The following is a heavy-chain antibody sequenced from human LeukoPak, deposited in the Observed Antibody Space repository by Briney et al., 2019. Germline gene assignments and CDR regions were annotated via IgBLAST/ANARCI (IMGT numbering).Heavy chain of an antibody. Sequence: SETLSLTCTVSGYSISSGYYWGWIRQPPGKGLEWIGSIYHSGSTYYNPSLKSRVTISVDTSKNQFSLKLSSVTAADTAVYYCARDRYASYWGQGTLVTVSS. CDR3: ARDRYASY. V-gene: IGHV4-38-2*02. D-gene: IGHD2-2*01. CDR2: IYHSGST. J-gene: IGHJ4*02. CDR1: GYSISSGYY.